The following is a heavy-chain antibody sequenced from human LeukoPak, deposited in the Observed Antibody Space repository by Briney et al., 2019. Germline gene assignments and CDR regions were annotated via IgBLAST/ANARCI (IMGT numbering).Heavy chain of an antibody. V-gene: IGHV4-34*01. Sequence: SETLSLTCAVYGGSFSGCYWSWIRQPPGKGLEWIGEINHSGSTNYNPSLKSRVTISVDTSKNRFSLKLSSVTAADTAVYYCARARIVGATRPWYFDLWGRGTLVTVSS. J-gene: IGHJ2*01. CDR2: INHSGST. D-gene: IGHD1-26*01. CDR3: ARARIVGATRPWYFDL. CDR1: GGSFSGCY.